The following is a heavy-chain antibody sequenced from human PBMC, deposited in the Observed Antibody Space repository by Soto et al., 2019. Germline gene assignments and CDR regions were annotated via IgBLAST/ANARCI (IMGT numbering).Heavy chain of an antibody. CDR3: ARDRRITTFGVVWDYYYYGMDV. Sequence: SETLSLTGTVSGGSISSYYLSWIRQRAGKGLEWIVRIYTSGSTSYNPSLTSRVTMSVDTSKNQFSLKLSSVTAADAAVYYCARDRRITTFGVVWDYYYYGMDVSGQGTTVTVSS. J-gene: IGHJ6*02. CDR1: GGSISSYY. D-gene: IGHD3-3*01. V-gene: IGHV4-4*07. CDR2: IYTSGST.